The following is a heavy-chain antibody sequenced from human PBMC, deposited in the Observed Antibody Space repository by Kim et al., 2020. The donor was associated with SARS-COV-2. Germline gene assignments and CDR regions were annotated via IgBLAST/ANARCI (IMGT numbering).Heavy chain of an antibody. CDR1: GGSISSGGYY. CDR2: IYYSGST. D-gene: IGHD2-2*01. J-gene: IGHJ5*02. Sequence: SETLSLTCTVSGGSISSGGYYWSWIRQHPGKGLEWIGYIYYSGSTYYNPSLKSRVTISVDTSKNQFSLKLSSVTAADTAVYYCARAAIIVVVPAGYNWFDPWGQGTLVTVSS. CDR3: ARAAIIVVVPAGYNWFDP. V-gene: IGHV4-31*03.